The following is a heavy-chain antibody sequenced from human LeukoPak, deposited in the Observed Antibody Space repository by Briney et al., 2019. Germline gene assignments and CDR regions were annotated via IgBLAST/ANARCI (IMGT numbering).Heavy chain of an antibody. CDR2: INHSGST. J-gene: IGHJ1*01. CDR1: GGSFSGYY. D-gene: IGHD2-2*02. Sequence: PSETLSLTCAVYGGSFSGYYWSWIRQPPGKGLEWIGEINHSGSTNYNPSLKSRVTISVDTSKNQFSLKLSSVTAADTAVYYCARGLNTPLPHWGQGTLVTVSS. V-gene: IGHV4-34*01. CDR3: ARGLNTPLPH.